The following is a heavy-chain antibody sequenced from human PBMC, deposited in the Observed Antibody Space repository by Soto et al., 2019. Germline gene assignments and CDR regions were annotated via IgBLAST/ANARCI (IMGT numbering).Heavy chain of an antibody. Sequence: QVQLVESGGGVVQPGRSLRLSCAASGFTFSSYAMHWVRQAPGKGLEWVAVISYDGSNKYYADSVKGRFTISRDNSKNTLYLQMNSLRAEDTAVYYCAREGNIVVDLRPVLYFDYWGQGTLVTVSS. D-gene: IGHD2-21*01. V-gene: IGHV3-30-3*01. J-gene: IGHJ4*02. CDR2: ISYDGSNK. CDR1: GFTFSSYA. CDR3: AREGNIVVDLRPVLYFDY.